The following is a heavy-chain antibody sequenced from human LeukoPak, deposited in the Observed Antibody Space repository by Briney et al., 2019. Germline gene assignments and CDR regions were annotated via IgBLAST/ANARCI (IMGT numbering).Heavy chain of an antibody. D-gene: IGHD3-3*01. V-gene: IGHV4-39*01. CDR1: DGSISNSSFY. CDR3: ARSRVDRTYYDFWSGYYTAYYYYYYMDV. J-gene: IGHJ6*03. CDR2: IYYSGNT. Sequence: PSETLSLTCTVSDGSISNSSFYWGWIRQPPGKGLEWIGNIYYSGNTYYNSSLKSRVTISVDTSKNQFSLKLSSVTAADTAVYYCARSRVDRTYYDFWSGYYTAYYYYYYMDVWGKGTTVTVSS.